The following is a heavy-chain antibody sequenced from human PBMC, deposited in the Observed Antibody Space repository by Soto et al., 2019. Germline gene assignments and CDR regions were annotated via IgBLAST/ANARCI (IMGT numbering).Heavy chain of an antibody. D-gene: IGHD3-3*01. CDR1: GYPFTNSG. V-gene: IGHV1-18*01. Sequence: QAQLVQSGAELKKPGASVKVSCKASGYPFTNSGISWVRQAPGQGLEWMGWISAYNGNTNYAQNLQGRVSMTTDTSPSTAYLELRSLRSDFTSVYFCATDTIFGSAAFDLWGQGTLVTVSS. CDR3: ATDTIFGSAAFDL. CDR2: ISAYNGNT. J-gene: IGHJ3*01.